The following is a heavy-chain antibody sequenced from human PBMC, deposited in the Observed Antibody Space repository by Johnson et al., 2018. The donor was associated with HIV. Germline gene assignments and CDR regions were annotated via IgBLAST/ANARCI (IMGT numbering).Heavy chain of an antibody. CDR3: AREGAWEVRPGAFDI. J-gene: IGHJ3*02. CDR1: GFTFSSYW. Sequence: VQLVESGGGVVQPGRSLRLSCAASGFTFSSYWMSWVRQAPGKGLEWVANIKQDGSEKYYVDSVKGRFTISRDNAKNSRYLQMNSLRAEDTAVYYCAREGAWEVRPGAFDIGGQGTMVTVSS. V-gene: IGHV3-7*01. D-gene: IGHD1-26*01. CDR2: IKQDGSEK.